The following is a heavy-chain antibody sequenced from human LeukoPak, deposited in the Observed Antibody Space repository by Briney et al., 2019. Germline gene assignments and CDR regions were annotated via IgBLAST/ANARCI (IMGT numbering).Heavy chain of an antibody. J-gene: IGHJ2*01. D-gene: IGHD5-24*01. V-gene: IGHV3-72*01. CDR3: ARVPPVEMATIYGWYFDL. Sequence: GGSLRLSCAASGFTFSDHYMDWVRQAPGKGLEWVGRTRNKANSYTTEYAASVRGRFTISRDDSTNSLYLQMNSLKTEDTAVYYCARVPPVEMATIYGWYFDLWGRGTLVTVSS. CDR1: GFTFSDHY. CDR2: TRNKANSYTT.